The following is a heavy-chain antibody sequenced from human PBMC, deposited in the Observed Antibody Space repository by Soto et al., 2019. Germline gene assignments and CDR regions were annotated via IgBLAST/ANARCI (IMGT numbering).Heavy chain of an antibody. Sequence: PGGSLRLSCAASGFTFSSYAMSWVRQAPGKGLEWVSAISGSGGSTYYADSVKGRFTISRDNSKNTLYLQMNSLRAEDTAVYYCAKSSGYYYTDYDAFDIWGQGTMVTVSS. D-gene: IGHD3-22*01. J-gene: IGHJ3*02. CDR1: GFTFSSYA. CDR3: AKSSGYYYTDYDAFDI. CDR2: ISGSGGST. V-gene: IGHV3-23*01.